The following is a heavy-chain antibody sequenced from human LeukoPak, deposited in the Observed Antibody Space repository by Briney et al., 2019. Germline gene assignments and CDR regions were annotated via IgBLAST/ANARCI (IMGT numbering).Heavy chain of an antibody. CDR1: GGSISSGYY. Sequence: NPSETLSLTCTVSGGSISSGYYWGWIRQPPGKGLEWIGSIYHSGSTYYNPSLKSRVTISVDTSKNQFSLKLSSVTAADTAVYYCARDRRYRYAFDIWGQGTMVTVSS. J-gene: IGHJ3*02. D-gene: IGHD1-14*01. V-gene: IGHV4-38-2*02. CDR2: IYHSGST. CDR3: ARDRRYRYAFDI.